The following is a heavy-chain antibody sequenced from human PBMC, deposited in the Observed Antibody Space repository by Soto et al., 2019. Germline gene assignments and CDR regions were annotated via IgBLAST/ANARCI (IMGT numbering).Heavy chain of an antibody. D-gene: IGHD3-9*01. J-gene: IGHJ3*02. Sequence: EVQLVESGGGLVQPGGSLRLSCAASGFTFSSYSMNWVRQAPGKGLEWVSYISSSSSTIYYADSVKGRFTISRDKAKNSLYLQMNSLRAEDTAVYYCAATRRINILTGYYKPDVFDIWGQGTMVTVSS. CDR2: ISSSSSTI. V-gene: IGHV3-48*01. CDR1: GFTFSSYS. CDR3: AATRRINILTGYYKPDVFDI.